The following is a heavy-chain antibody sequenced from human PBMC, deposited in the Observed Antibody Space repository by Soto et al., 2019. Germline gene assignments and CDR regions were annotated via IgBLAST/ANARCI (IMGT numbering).Heavy chain of an antibody. D-gene: IGHD1-26*01. CDR2: ISGSGGST. J-gene: IGHJ5*02. Sequence: PGGSLRLSCAASGFTFSSYAMSWVRQAPGKGLEWVSAISGSGGSTYYADSVKGRFTISRDNSKNTLYLQMNSLRAEDTAVYYCASGRRGLGWFDPWGQGTLVTVSS. CDR1: GFTFSSYA. V-gene: IGHV3-23*01. CDR3: ASGRRGLGWFDP.